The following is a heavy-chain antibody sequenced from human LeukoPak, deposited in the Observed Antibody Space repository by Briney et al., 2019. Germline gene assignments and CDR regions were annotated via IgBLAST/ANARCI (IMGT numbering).Heavy chain of an antibody. CDR1: GYTFTGSY. CDR2: INPNSGGT. D-gene: IGHD6-13*01. CDR3: ARDGLAAVVSYYFDY. V-gene: IGHV1-2*02. J-gene: IGHJ4*02. Sequence: ASVKVSCKASGYTFTGSYMHWVRQAPGQGLEWMGWINPNSGGTNYAQKFQGRVTMTRDTSISTAYMELSRLRSDDTAVYYCARDGLAAVVSYYFDYWGQGTLVTVSS.